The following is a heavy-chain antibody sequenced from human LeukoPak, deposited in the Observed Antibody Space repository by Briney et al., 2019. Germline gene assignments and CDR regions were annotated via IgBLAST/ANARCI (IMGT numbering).Heavy chain of an antibody. CDR3: ATDAEMGATNFDY. CDR2: FDPEDGET. CDR1: GDTLTEIS. Sequence: ASVKVSCKVSGDTLTEISIHWVRQAPGKGLEWMGGFDPEDGETIYAQKFQGRVTMTEDTSTDTAYMELSSLRSEDTAVYYCATDAEMGATNFDYWGQGTLVTVSS. J-gene: IGHJ4*02. V-gene: IGHV1-24*01. D-gene: IGHD1-26*01.